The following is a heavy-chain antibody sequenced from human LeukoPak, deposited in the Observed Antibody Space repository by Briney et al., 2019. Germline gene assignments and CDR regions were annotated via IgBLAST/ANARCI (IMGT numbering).Heavy chain of an antibody. D-gene: IGHD6-6*01. J-gene: IGHJ3*02. CDR1: GFTFSSYV. Sequence: AGGSLRLSCAASGFTFSSYVMNWVRQAPGKGLEWVSAISSTSSYISYADSLRGRFTISRDNAKNFLYLQMNSLRAEDTAVYYCVAALDAFDIWGQGTMVTVSS. CDR2: ISSTSSYI. V-gene: IGHV3-21*01. CDR3: VAALDAFDI.